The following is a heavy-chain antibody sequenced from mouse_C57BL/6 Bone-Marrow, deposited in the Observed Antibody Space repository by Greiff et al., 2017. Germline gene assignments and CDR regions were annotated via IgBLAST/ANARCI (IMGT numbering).Heavy chain of an antibody. V-gene: IGHV1-55*01. CDR2: IYPGSGST. CDR1: GYTFTSYW. Sequence: QVQLQQPGAELVKPGASVKMSCKASGYTFTSYWITWVKQRPGQGLEWIGDIYPGSGSTNYNEKFKSKATLTVDTSSSTAYMQLSSLTSEDSAVYYCARRFYDGYYLGDFDYWGQGTTLTVSS. CDR3: ARRFYDGYYLGDFDY. J-gene: IGHJ2*01. D-gene: IGHD2-3*01.